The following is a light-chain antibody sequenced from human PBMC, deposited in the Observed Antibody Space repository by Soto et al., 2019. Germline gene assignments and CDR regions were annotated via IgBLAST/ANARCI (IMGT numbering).Light chain of an antibody. CDR1: QSLLHSNGYNY. J-gene: IGKJ2*01. V-gene: IGKV2-28*01. CDR2: LGS. Sequence: DIVMTQSPLSLPVTPGEPASISCRSSQSLLHSNGYNYLDWYLQKPGQSPQLLIYLGSNRASGVPDRFSGSGSGKDFTLKIRRVEAEDVGVYYCMQALQTPYTFGQGTKLEIK. CDR3: MQALQTPYT.